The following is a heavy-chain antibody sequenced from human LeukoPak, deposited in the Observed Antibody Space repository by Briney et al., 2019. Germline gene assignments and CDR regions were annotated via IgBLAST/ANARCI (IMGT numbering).Heavy chain of an antibody. CDR3: ARLAVRGASDAFDI. V-gene: IGHV4-59*01. Sequence: SETLSLTCTVSGGSISSYYWSWIRQPPGKGPEWIGYIYYSGSTNYNPSLKSRVTISVDTSKNQFSLKLSSVTAADTAVYYCARLAVRGASDAFDIWGQGTMVTVSS. CDR2: IYYSGST. J-gene: IGHJ3*02. CDR1: GGSISSYY. D-gene: IGHD3-10*01.